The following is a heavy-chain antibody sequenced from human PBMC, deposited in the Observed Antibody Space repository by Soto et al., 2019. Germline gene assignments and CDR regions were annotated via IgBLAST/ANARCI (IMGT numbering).Heavy chain of an antibody. CDR3: AREGSSSSSSDNWFDP. CDR1: GGSISSGGYY. CDR2: IYYSGST. D-gene: IGHD6-6*01. Sequence: SETLSLTCTVSGGSISSGGYYWSWIRQHPGKGLEWIGYIYYSGSTYYNPSLKSRVTISVDTSKNQFSLKLSSVTAADTAVYYCAREGSSSSSSDNWFDPWGQGTLVTVS. J-gene: IGHJ5*02. V-gene: IGHV4-31*03.